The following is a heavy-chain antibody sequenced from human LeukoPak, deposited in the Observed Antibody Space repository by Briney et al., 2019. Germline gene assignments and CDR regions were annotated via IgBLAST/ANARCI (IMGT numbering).Heavy chain of an antibody. V-gene: IGHV3-9*01. CDR1: GFTFDDYV. J-gene: IGHJ4*02. CDR3: ARDRLYDYIDY. CDR2: ISWDSGSV. D-gene: IGHD5/OR15-5a*01. Sequence: GGSLRLSCAASGFTFDDYVMHWVRQAPGKGLEWVSGISWDSGSVDSADSVKGRFTISRDNARNSLYLQMNSLRDEDTAVYYCARDRLYDYIDYWGQGTLVTVSS.